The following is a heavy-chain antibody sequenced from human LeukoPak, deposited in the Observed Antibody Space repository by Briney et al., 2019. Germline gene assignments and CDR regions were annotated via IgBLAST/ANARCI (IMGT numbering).Heavy chain of an antibody. CDR2: IIPIFGTA. V-gene: IGHV1-69*13. CDR1: GYTFTSYG. Sequence: GASVKVSCKASGYTFTSYGISWVRQAPGQGLEWMGGIIPIFGTANYAQKFQGRVTITADESTSTAYMELSSLRSEDTAVYYCARALTYGDSPVDWFDPWGQGTLVTVSS. CDR3: ARALTYGDSPVDWFDP. D-gene: IGHD4-17*01. J-gene: IGHJ5*02.